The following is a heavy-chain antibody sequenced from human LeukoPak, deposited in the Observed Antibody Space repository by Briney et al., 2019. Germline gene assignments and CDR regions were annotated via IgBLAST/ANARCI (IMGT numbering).Heavy chain of an antibody. V-gene: IGHV3-73*01. CDR3: TRPTYYYDSSRFDP. CDR1: GFTFSGSA. CDR2: IRSKANSCAT. Sequence: PGGSLRLSCAASGFTFSGSAMHWVRQASGKGLEWVGRIRSKANSCATAYAASVKGRFTISRDDSKNTAYLQMNSLKTEDTAVYYCTRPTYYYDSSRFDPWGQGTLVTVSS. D-gene: IGHD3-22*01. J-gene: IGHJ5*02.